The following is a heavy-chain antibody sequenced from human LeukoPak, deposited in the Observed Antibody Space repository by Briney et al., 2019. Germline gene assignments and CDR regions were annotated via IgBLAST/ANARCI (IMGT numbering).Heavy chain of an antibody. J-gene: IGHJ4*02. CDR2: INWSAETT. D-gene: IGHD6-6*01. V-gene: IGHV3-43*01. CDR1: GFIFDDYN. CDR3: AKDPPHGGRSSLPSH. Sequence: GGSLRLTCAASGFIFDDYNMHWVRQPPEKGLEWVSLINWSAETTYYADSVRGRFTVSRDNNKNSLYLQMNRLRVEDTGFYYCAKDPPHGGRSSLPSHWGRGTLVTVSS.